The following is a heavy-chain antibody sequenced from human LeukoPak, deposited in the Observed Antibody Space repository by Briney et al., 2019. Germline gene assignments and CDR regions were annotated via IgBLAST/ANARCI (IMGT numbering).Heavy chain of an antibody. V-gene: IGHV3-20*04. J-gene: IGHJ3*02. D-gene: IGHD5-18*01. CDR1: GFTFVDYG. CDR2: INYNGAIT. CDR3: AREIYSYGYEDAFDI. Sequence: GGSLRLSCATSGFTFVDYGLSWVRRAPGKGLEWLCAINYNGAITDYADSVKGRFTISRDNSKNTLYLQMNSLRAEDTAVYYCAREIYSYGYEDAFDIWGQGTMVTVSS.